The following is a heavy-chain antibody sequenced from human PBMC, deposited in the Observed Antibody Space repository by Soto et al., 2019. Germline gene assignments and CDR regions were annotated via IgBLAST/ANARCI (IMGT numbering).Heavy chain of an antibody. CDR3: ARAGGYDYVWGSYRQDYYYYYGMDV. CDR1: GFTVSSNY. Sequence: PGGSLRLSCAASGFTVSSNYMSWVRQAPGKGLEWVSVIYSGGSTYYADSVKGRFTISRDNSKNTLYLQMNSLRAEDTAVYYCARAGGYDYVWGSYRQDYYYYYGMDVWGQGTTVTAP. D-gene: IGHD3-16*02. J-gene: IGHJ6*02. V-gene: IGHV3-53*01. CDR2: IYSGGST.